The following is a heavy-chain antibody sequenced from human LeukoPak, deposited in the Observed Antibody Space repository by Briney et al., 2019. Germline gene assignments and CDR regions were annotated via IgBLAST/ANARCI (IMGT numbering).Heavy chain of an antibody. V-gene: IGHV3-23*01. CDR3: ARIMTTVTTHLDY. Sequence: GGSLRLSCAAPGFTFSSYGMSWVRQAPGKGLEWVSAISGSGGSTYYADSVKGRFTISRDNSKNTLYLQMNSLRVEDTAVYYCARIMTTVTTHLDYWGQGTLVTVSS. CDR1: GFTFSSYG. J-gene: IGHJ4*02. D-gene: IGHD4-17*01. CDR2: ISGSGGST.